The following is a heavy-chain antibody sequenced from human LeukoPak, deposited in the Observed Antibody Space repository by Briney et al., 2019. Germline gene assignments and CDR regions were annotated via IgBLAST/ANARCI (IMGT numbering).Heavy chain of an antibody. J-gene: IGHJ4*02. Sequence: ASVKVSCKASGYTFTSYGISWVRQAPAQGLEWMGWISAYNGNTNYAQKLQGRVTMTTDTSTSTAYMELRSLRSDDTAVYYCARDRLVSGHLRLGELGYWGQGTLVTVSS. CDR2: ISAYNGNT. V-gene: IGHV1-18*01. CDR1: GYTFTSYG. D-gene: IGHD3-16*01. CDR3: ARDRLVSGHLRLGELGY.